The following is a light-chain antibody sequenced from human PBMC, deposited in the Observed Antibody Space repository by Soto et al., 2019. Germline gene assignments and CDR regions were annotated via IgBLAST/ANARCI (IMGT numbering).Light chain of an antibody. Sequence: EIVLTQSPATLSLSPGERATLSCRASQSVNSYLAWYQQKVGQAPRLLIYGASNRATGIPARFSGSGSGTDFTLTNSSLEPEDFAVYYCYQRSKWPLTFGGGTKVDIK. J-gene: IGKJ4*01. CDR3: YQRSKWPLT. V-gene: IGKV3-11*01. CDR1: QSVNSY. CDR2: GAS.